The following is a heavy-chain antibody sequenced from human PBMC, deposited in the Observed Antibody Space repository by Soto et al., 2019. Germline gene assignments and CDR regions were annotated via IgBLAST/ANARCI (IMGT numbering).Heavy chain of an antibody. D-gene: IGHD3-3*01. CDR1: GFTFSSYA. J-gene: IGHJ4*02. CDR3: VKVAIFGVVTSYFDY. Sequence: GGSLRLSCAASGFTFSSYAMSWVRQAPGKGLEWVSAISGSGGSTYYADSVKGRFTISRDNSKNTLYLQMNSLRAEDTAVYYCVKVAIFGVVTSYFDYWGQGTLVTVSS. V-gene: IGHV3-23*01. CDR2: ISGSGGST.